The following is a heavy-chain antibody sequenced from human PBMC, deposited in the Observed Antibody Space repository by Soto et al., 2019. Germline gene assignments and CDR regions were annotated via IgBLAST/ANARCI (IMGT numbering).Heavy chain of an antibody. Sequence: QVQLVQSGAEVKKPGSSVKVSCKASGGTFSSYAISWVRQAPGQGLEWMGGIIPIFGTANYAQKFQGRVTITADESTSTAYMELSSLRSEDTAVYYCARVIGIAAAGFGWFDPWGQGNLVTVSS. V-gene: IGHV1-69*01. CDR2: IIPIFGTA. J-gene: IGHJ5*02. CDR3: ARVIGIAAAGFGWFDP. D-gene: IGHD6-13*01. CDR1: GGTFSSYA.